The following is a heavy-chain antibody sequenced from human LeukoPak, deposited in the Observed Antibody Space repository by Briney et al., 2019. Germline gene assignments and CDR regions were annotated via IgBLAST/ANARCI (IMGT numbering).Heavy chain of an antibody. Sequence: ASVKVSCKASGYTFTAYHIHWVRQAPGQGLEWMGRINTNSGGTNYVQKFQGRVTMTRDTSISTAYMDLSGLTSDDTAIYYCARDATSEWELLNWGQGTLVTVSS. J-gene: IGHJ4*02. CDR2: INTNSGGT. D-gene: IGHD1-26*01. CDR1: GYTFTAYH. CDR3: ARDATSEWELLN. V-gene: IGHV1-2*06.